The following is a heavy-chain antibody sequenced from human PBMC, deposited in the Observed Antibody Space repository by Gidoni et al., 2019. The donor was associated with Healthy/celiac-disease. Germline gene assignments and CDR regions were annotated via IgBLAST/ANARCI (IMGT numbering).Heavy chain of an antibody. CDR2: IYPDDSDT. CDR3: ARQGIAVGDYFDY. D-gene: IGHD6-19*01. Sequence: EVQLVQSGAELKKPGESLKISCKGSGYSFPSYWIGWVRQMPGKGLEWMGIIYPDDSDTRYSPSFQGQVTISADKSISTAYLQWSSLKASDTALYYCARQGIAVGDYFDYWGQGTLVTVSS. CDR1: GYSFPSYW. V-gene: IGHV5-51*01. J-gene: IGHJ4*02.